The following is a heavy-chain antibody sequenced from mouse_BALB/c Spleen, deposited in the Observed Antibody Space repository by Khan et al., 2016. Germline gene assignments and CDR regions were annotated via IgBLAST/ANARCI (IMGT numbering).Heavy chain of an antibody. CDR1: GYSFTSYY. Sequence: VQLQQSGPELMEPGASVKISCKASGYSFTSYYMHWVKQSHGKSLEWIGYIDPFNGGTSYNQKFKGKATLTVDKSSSTAYMHLSSLTSEDSAVYYCASSTQSFYAMDYWGQGTSVTVSS. D-gene: IGHD1-1*01. CDR2: IDPFNGGT. J-gene: IGHJ4*01. V-gene: IGHV1S135*01. CDR3: ASSTQSFYAMDY.